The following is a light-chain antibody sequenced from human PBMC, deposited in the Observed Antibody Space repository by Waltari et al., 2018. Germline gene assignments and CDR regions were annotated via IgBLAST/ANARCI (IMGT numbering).Light chain of an antibody. J-gene: IGKJ2*01. CDR3: QKYTSAPAT. V-gene: IGKV1-27*01. Sequence: DIQMTQSPSSLSASVGDRVTITCRASQGISNYLAWYQQKPGKVPQLLIYDASTLQSGVPSRFSGGGSGTAFTLTISSLRPEDVATYYCQKYTSAPATFGQGTKLEIK. CDR1: QGISNY. CDR2: DAS.